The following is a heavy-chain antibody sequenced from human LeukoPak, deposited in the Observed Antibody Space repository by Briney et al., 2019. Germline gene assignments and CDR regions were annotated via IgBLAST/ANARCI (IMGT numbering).Heavy chain of an antibody. J-gene: IGHJ4*02. V-gene: IGHV1-69*04. Sequence: SVKVSCKASGGTFSSYAISWVRQAPGQGLEWMGRIIPILGIANYAQKFQGRVTITADKSTSTAYMELSSLRSEDTAVYYCARSYAYYYDSSGYYVESRYYFDYWGQGTLVTVSS. D-gene: IGHD3-22*01. CDR1: GGTFSSYA. CDR3: ARSYAYYYDSSGYYVESRYYFDY. CDR2: IIPILGIA.